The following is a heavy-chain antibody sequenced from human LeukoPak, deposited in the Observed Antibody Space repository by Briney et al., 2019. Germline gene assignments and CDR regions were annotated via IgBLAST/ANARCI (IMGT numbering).Heavy chain of an antibody. CDR3: AKDTGYSSSWYFYP. CDR1: GGSISSYY. V-gene: IGHV4-34*01. J-gene: IGHJ5*02. D-gene: IGHD6-13*01. Sequence: PSETLSLTCTVSGGSISSYYWSWIRQPPGKGLEWIGEINHSGSTNYNPSLKSRVTISVDTSKNQFSLKLSSVTAADTAVYYCAKDTGYSSSWYFYPWGQGTLVTVSS. CDR2: INHSGST.